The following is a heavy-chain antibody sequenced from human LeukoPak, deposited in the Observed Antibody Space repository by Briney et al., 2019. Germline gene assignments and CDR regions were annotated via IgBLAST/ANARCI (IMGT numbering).Heavy chain of an antibody. CDR2: IYYSGST. CDR3: ARGGSDYYDSSDAFDI. Sequence: SETLSLTCTVSGGSISSYYWSWIRQPPGKGLEWIGYIYYSGSTNYNPSLKSRVTISVDTSKNQFSLKLSSVTAADTAVYYCARGGSDYYDSSDAFDIWGQGTMVTVSS. CDR1: GGSISSYY. J-gene: IGHJ3*02. V-gene: IGHV4-59*12. D-gene: IGHD3-22*01.